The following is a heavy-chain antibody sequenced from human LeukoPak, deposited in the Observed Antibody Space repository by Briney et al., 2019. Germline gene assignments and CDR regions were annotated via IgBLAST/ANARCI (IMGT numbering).Heavy chain of an antibody. J-gene: IGHJ4*02. Sequence: GGSLRLSCAASGFTFSNYCMHWVRQAPGKGLVWVSRINSDGINTSYADSVKGRFTISRDNAKNTLNLQMNSLRAEDTAVYYCAHGSMYQLDYWGQGTLVTVSS. CDR3: AHGSMYQLDY. D-gene: IGHD2-2*01. CDR1: GFTFSNYC. CDR2: INSDGINT. V-gene: IGHV3-74*01.